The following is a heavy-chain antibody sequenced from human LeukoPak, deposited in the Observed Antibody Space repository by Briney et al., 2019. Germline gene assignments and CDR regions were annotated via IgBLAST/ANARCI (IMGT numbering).Heavy chain of an antibody. CDR2: IIPILGTT. D-gene: IGHD3-3*01. J-gene: IGHJ6*03. V-gene: IGHV1-69*10. Sequence: PSVTLSCKASGGTYSTYPFTWVRQAPGQWLDWKGGIIPILGTTTYAQMFQGRVTIIAGKTTSTAYMELRSLSPAATTAYTSAREAAGRITIFGAPSKNGYYCMDVWGKGTTVTVSS. CDR1: GGTYSTYP. CDR3: AREAAGRITIFGAPSKNGYYCMDV.